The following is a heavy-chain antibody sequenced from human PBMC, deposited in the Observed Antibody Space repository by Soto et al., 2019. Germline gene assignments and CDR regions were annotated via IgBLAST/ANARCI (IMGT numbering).Heavy chain of an antibody. CDR2: IKGDGSST. J-gene: IGHJ6*02. D-gene: IGHD3-16*01. CDR1: GFTFSSYW. CDR3: ARGKTNVYALDV. Sequence: EVQLVESGGDIVQPGGALRLSCAASGFTFSSYWMHWVRQAPGKGPVWVSRIKGDGSSTNSGVSLQGRFTISRDNAKSTLYLEMNSLRAEDTAVYYCARGKTNVYALDVWGQGTAVTVSS. V-gene: IGHV3-74*01.